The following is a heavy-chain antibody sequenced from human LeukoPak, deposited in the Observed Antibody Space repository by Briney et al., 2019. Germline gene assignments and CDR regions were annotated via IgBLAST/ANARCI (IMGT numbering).Heavy chain of an antibody. V-gene: IGHV4-34*01. J-gene: IGHJ5*02. CDR3: GGAARRSGWLDP. CDR2: INHSGST. Sequence: SETLSLTCAVYGGSFSGYYWSWIRQPPGKGLEWIGEINHSGSTNYNPSLKSRVTISVDTSKNQFSLKLSSVTAADTAVYYCGGAARRSGWLDPWGQGTLVTVSS. CDR1: GGSFSGYY. D-gene: IGHD6-6*01.